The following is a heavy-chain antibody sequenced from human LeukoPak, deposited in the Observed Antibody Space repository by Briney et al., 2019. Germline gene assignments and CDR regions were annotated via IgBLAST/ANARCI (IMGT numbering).Heavy chain of an antibody. Sequence: ASVKVSCKASGYTFTSYAMHWVRQAPGQRLEWMGWINAGNGNTKYSQKFQGRVTITRDTSASTAYMELSSLRSEDTAVYYCARSSWRVAAAGTDWFDPWGQGTLVTVSS. CDR1: GYTFTSYA. J-gene: IGHJ5*02. CDR3: ARSSWRVAAAGTDWFDP. D-gene: IGHD6-13*01. V-gene: IGHV1-3*01. CDR2: INAGNGNT.